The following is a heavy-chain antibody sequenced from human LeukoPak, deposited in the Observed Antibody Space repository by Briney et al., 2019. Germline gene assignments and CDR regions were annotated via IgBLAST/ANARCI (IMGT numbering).Heavy chain of an antibody. CDR3: ARSSEAARVVMVAAPHELDY. Sequence: SVKVSCKASGGTFSSYAISWVRQAPGQGLEWMGGIIPIFGTANYAQKFQGRVTITADESTSTAYMELSSLRSEDTAVYYCARSSEAARVVMVAAPHELDYWGQGTLVTVSS. CDR2: IIPIFGTA. V-gene: IGHV1-69*13. CDR1: GGTFSSYA. D-gene: IGHD2-15*01. J-gene: IGHJ4*02.